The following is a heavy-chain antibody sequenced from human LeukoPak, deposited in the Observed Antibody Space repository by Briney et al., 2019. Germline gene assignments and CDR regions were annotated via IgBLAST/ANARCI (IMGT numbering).Heavy chain of an antibody. D-gene: IGHD3-3*01. CDR1: GGSISSSSYS. Sequence: PSETLSLTCTVSGGSISSSSYSWGWIRQPPGKGLEWIGSIYYSGSTYYNPSLKSRVTISVDTSKNQFSLKLSSVTAADTAVYYCASVRNYDFWSGYPDYWGQGTLVTVSS. J-gene: IGHJ4*02. CDR3: ASVRNYDFWSGYPDY. CDR2: IYYSGST. V-gene: IGHV4-39*01.